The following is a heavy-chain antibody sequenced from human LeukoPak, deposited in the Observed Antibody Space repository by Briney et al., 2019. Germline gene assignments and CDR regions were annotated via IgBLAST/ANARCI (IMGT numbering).Heavy chain of an antibody. V-gene: IGHV3-23*01. CDR1: GFTFSSYA. J-gene: IGHJ5*02. Sequence: GGSLRLSCAASGFTFSSYAMSWVRQAPGKELEWGSAISGSGGSTYYADSVKGRFTISRDNSKNTLYLQMNSLRAEDTAVYYCARLGYCSSTNCYQSGFDPWGQGTLVTVSS. CDR2: ISGSGGST. CDR3: ARLGYCSSTNCYQSGFDP. D-gene: IGHD2-2*01.